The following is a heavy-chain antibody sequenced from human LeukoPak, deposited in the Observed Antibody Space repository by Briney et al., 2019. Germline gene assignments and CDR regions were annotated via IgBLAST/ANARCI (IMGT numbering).Heavy chain of an antibody. Sequence: GESLKISCKGSGYSFTSYWIGWVRQMPGKGLEWMGIIYPGDPDTRYSPSFQGQVTTSADKSISTAYLQWSSLKASDTAMYYCARQGFGESYAFDIWGQGTMVTISS. V-gene: IGHV5-51*01. CDR2: IYPGDPDT. CDR3: ARQGFGESYAFDI. D-gene: IGHD3-10*01. J-gene: IGHJ3*02. CDR1: GYSFTSYW.